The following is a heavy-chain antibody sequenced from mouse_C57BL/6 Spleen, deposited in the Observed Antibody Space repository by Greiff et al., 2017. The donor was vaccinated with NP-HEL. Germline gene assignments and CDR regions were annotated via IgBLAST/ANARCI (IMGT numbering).Heavy chain of an antibody. D-gene: IGHD1-1*01. CDR3: ARSYYYGSSYGENYAMDY. CDR1: GYSFTDYN. Sequence: VQLQQSGPELVKPGASVKISCKASGYSFTDYNMNWVKQSNGKSLEWIGVINPNYGTTSYNQKFKGKATLTVDQSSSTAYMQLNSLTSEDSAVYYCARSYYYGSSYGENYAMDYWGQGTSVTVSS. J-gene: IGHJ4*01. CDR2: INPNYGTT. V-gene: IGHV1-39*01.